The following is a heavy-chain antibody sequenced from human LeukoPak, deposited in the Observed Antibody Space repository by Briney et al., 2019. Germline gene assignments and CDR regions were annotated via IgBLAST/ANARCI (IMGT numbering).Heavy chain of an antibody. CDR1: GYTLTELS. J-gene: IGHJ5*02. CDR3: ATEIWEDGYNNWFDP. V-gene: IGHV1-24*01. CDR2: FDPEDGET. Sequence: ASVKVSRKVSGYTLTELSMHWVRQAPGKGLEWMGGFDPEDGETIYAQKFQGRVTMTEDTSTDTAYMELSSLRSEDTAVYYCATEIWEDGYNNWFDPWGQGTLVTVSS. D-gene: IGHD5-24*01.